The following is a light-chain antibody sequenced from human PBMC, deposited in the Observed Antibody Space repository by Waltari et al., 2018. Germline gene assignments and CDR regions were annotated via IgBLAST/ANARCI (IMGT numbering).Light chain of an antibody. CDR3: SSYTSSSTLG. CDR2: DVS. CDR1: SSDVGGYHY. J-gene: IGLJ1*01. Sequence: QSALTQPASVSRSPGQSITISCTGTSSDVGGYHYFSWYQQHPGKAPKPMIYDVSNRPSGVANRFSGSKSGNTASLTISGLQAEDEADYYCSSYTSSSTLGFGTGTKVTVL. V-gene: IGLV2-14*03.